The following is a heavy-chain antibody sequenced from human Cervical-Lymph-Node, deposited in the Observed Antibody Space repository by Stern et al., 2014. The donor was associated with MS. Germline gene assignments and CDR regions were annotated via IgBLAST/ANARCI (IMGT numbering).Heavy chain of an antibody. Sequence: VQLVESGGGLVQPGRSLRLSCAVSGLTFDDYAMHWVRQAPGKGLEWVSGISWNSANIGYAESVHGRFTISRDKGKNSLSLQMNTLRPEDTAFYYCAKDGSSSLTGGAFDIWGQGTMVTVSS. CDR3: AKDGSSSLTGGAFDI. CDR1: GLTFDDYA. V-gene: IGHV3-9*01. CDR2: ISWNSANI. D-gene: IGHD6-13*01. J-gene: IGHJ3*02.